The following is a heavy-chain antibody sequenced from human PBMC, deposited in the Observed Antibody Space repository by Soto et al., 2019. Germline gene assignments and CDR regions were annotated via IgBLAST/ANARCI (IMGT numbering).Heavy chain of an antibody. CDR2: ISSGSDYI. Sequence: EVQLVESGGGLVKPGGSLRLSCAASGFTFSSYSMNWVRQAPGKGLEWVSSISSGSDYIFYADSVKGRFTISRDNAKNSLFLQMNSLTAEDTDVYSCERSPVGDAFNVWGQGTVVTVSS. V-gene: IGHV3-21*01. CDR1: GFTFSSYS. J-gene: IGHJ3*01. CDR3: ERSPVGDAFNV.